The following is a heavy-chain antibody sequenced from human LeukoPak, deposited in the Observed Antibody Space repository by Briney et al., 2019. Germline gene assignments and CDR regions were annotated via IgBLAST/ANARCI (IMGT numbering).Heavy chain of an antibody. CDR2: IIPIFGTA. Sequence: ASVKVSCKASGGTFSSYAISWVRQAPGQGLEWMGGIIPIFGTANYAQKFQGRVTITADESTSTAYMELSSLRSEDTAVYYRARATSSGWLIDYWGQGTLVTVSS. V-gene: IGHV1-69*13. D-gene: IGHD6-19*01. CDR1: GGTFSSYA. CDR3: ARATSSGWLIDY. J-gene: IGHJ4*02.